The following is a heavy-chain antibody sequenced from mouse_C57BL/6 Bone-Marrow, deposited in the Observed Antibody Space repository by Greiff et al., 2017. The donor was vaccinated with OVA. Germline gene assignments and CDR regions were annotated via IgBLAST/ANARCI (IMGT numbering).Heavy chain of an antibody. CDR2: ISYSGST. CDR1: GYSITSGYD. Sequence: DVKLQESGPGMVKPSQSLSLTCTVTGYSITSGYDWHWIRHFPGNKLEWMGYISYSGSTNYNPSLKSRISITHDTSKNHFFLKLNSVTTEDTATYYCARDTSPYWYFDVWGTGTTVTVSS. J-gene: IGHJ1*03. CDR3: ARDTSPYWYFDV. V-gene: IGHV3-1*01.